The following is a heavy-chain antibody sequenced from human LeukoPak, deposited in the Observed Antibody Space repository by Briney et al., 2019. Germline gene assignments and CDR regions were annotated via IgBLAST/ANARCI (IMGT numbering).Heavy chain of an antibody. D-gene: IGHD2-15*01. J-gene: IGHJ4*02. CDR1: GFTFSSYS. CDR3: ARTVSVCSGGSGEEEDYFDY. V-gene: IGHV3-21*01. Sequence: AGGSLRLSCAASGFTFSSYSMNWVRQAPGKGLEWVSSISSSSSYIYYADSVKGRFTISRDNAKNSLYLQMNSLRAEDTAVYYCARTVSVCSGGSGEEEDYFDYWGQGTLVTVSS. CDR2: ISSSSSYI.